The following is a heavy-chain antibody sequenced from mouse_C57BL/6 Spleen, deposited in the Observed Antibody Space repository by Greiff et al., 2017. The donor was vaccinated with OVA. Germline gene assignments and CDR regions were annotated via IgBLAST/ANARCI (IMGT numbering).Heavy chain of an antibody. CDR3: TELATVVATDFDY. CDR2: IDPETGGT. Sequence: VQLQQSGAELVRPGASVTLSCKASGYTFTDYEMHWVKQTPVHGLEWIGAIDPETGGTAYTQKFKGKAILTADKSSSTAYMELRSLTSEDSAVYYCTELATVVATDFDYWGQGTTLTVSS. J-gene: IGHJ2*01. V-gene: IGHV1-15*01. D-gene: IGHD1-1*01. CDR1: GYTFTDYE.